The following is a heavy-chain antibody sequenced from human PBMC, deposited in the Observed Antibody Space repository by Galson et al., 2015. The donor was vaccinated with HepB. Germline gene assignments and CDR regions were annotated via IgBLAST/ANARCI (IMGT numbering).Heavy chain of an antibody. J-gene: IGHJ4*02. Sequence: ETLSLTCTVSGGSISSSSYYWGWIRQPPGKGLEWIGSIYYSGKTYYNPSLKSRVAISVDTSKNQFSLNLNSVTAADTAVYYCARRQLAPVWSFDYWGRGTLVTVSS. CDR3: ARRQLAPVWSFDY. V-gene: IGHV4-39*01. D-gene: IGHD6-6*01. CDR2: IYYSGKT. CDR1: GGSISSSSYY.